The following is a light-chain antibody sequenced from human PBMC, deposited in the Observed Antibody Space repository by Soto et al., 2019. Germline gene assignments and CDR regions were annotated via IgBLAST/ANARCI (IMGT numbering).Light chain of an antibody. CDR3: QQSYSTPPT. J-gene: IGKJ1*01. Sequence: DIQMPQSPSSLSASVGDSFPITCRARQSISSYLNWYQQKPGKAPKLLIYAASSLQSGVPSRFSGSGSGTDFTLTISSLQPEDFATYYCQQSYSTPPTFGQGTKVDIK. CDR2: AAS. CDR1: QSISSY. V-gene: IGKV1-39*01.